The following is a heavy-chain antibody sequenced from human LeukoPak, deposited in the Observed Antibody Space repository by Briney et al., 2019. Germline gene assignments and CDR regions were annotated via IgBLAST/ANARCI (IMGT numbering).Heavy chain of an antibody. CDR3: AKEGSGYPDMYYYDMDV. J-gene: IGHJ6*02. Sequence: GGSLRLSCAASGFTFSSYAMSWVRQAPGKGLEWVSAISGSGGSTYYADSVKGRFTISRDNSKNTLYLQMNSLRAEDTAVNYCAKEGSGYPDMYYYDMDVWGQGTTVTVSS. CDR2: ISGSGGST. V-gene: IGHV3-23*01. D-gene: IGHD3-22*01. CDR1: GFTFSSYA.